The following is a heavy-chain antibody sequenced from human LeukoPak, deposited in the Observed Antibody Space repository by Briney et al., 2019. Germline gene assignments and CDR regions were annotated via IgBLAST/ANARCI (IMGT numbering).Heavy chain of an antibody. V-gene: IGHV1-2*02. Sequence: GASVKVSCKASGYTFTGYYMYWVRQAPGQGLEWMGWINPNSGGTNYAQKFQGRVTMTRDTSISTAYMELSRLRSDDTAVYYCASGDMVRGVNYRGTCDYWGQGTLVTVSS. CDR3: ASGDMVRGVNYRGTCDY. J-gene: IGHJ4*02. CDR1: GYTFTGYY. CDR2: INPNSGGT. D-gene: IGHD3-10*01.